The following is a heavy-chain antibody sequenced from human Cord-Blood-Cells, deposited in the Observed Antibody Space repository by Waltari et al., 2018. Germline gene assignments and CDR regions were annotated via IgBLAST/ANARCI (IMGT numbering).Heavy chain of an antibody. CDR2: IIPIFGTA. V-gene: IGHV1-69*01. CDR1: GGTFSSYA. D-gene: IGHD2-21*02. CDR3: ARVVVVTAIPYYYYGMDV. Sequence: VQLVQSGAEVKKPGSSVKVSCKASGGTFSSYAISWVRQAPVQGLEWMGGIIPIFGTANYAQKFQGRVTITADESTSTAYMELSSLRSEDTAVYYCARVVVVTAIPYYYYGMDVWGQGTTVTVSS. J-gene: IGHJ6*02.